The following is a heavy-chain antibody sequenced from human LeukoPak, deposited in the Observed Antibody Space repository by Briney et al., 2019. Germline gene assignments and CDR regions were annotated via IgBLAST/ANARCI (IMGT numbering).Heavy chain of an antibody. Sequence: SETLSLTCAVYGGSFSGYYWSWIRQPPGKGLEWIGEINHSGSTYYNPSLKSRVTISVDRSKNQFSLKLSSVTAADTAVYYCARDAGRYYFDYWGQGTLVTVSS. J-gene: IGHJ4*02. D-gene: IGHD1-26*01. CDR3: ARDAGRYYFDY. CDR1: GGSFSGYY. V-gene: IGHV4-34*01. CDR2: INHSGST.